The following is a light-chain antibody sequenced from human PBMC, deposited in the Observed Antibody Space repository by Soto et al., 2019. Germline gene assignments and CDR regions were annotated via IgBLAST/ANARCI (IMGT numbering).Light chain of an antibody. CDR3: QQYYSYPST. CDR1: QGISSY. V-gene: IGKV1-8*01. J-gene: IGKJ1*01. CDR2: AAS. Sequence: AIRMTQSPSSFSASTGDRVTITCRASQGISSYLAWYQQKSGKAPNLLIYAASTLQSGVPSMFSGSGSGTVFTPTSSFLQSEDFATYCCQQYYSYPSTFGQGTKVEIK.